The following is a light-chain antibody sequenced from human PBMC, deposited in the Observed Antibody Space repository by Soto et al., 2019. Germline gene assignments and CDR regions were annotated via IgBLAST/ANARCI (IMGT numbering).Light chain of an antibody. Sequence: DIQMTQSPSTLSASVGDRVTITCRASQSISTWLAWYQQEPGKAPKRLIHKASSLQSGVPSRFSGSGSGTDFTLTISSLHPDDFATYYCQQYNSYSPTFGQGTKVDIK. CDR3: QQYNSYSPT. CDR2: KAS. CDR1: QSISTW. V-gene: IGKV1-5*03. J-gene: IGKJ1*01.